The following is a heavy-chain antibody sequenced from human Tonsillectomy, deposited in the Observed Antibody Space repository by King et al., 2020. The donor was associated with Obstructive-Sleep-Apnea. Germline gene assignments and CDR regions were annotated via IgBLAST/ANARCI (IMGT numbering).Heavy chain of an antibody. J-gene: IGHJ6*02. CDR3: AGQSSCYYYYAMDV. D-gene: IGHD2-2*01. CDR2: IYTSGYT. Sequence: EVQLVESGGGLVQPGGSLRLSCAASGFTVSSNYMSWVRQAPGKGLEWVSIIYTSGYTYYPDSVKGRFSISRDSSKNTLYLQMNTLRAEDTAVYYCAGQSSCYYYYAMDVWGQGTTVTVSS. CDR1: GFTVSSNY. V-gene: IGHV3-66*04.